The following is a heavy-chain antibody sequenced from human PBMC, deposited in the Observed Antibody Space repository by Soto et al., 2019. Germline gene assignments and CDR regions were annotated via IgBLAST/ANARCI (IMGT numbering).Heavy chain of an antibody. CDR2: MNPNSGNT. CDR3: ARGKYSSSNYYSYGMDV. Sequence: QVQLVQSGAEVKKPGASVKVSCKASGYTFTSYDINWVRQATVQGLEWMGWMNPNSGNTGYTQKFQGRVTMTRNTSISTAYMELSSLRSEDTAVYYCARGKYSSSNYYSYGMDVWGQGTTVTVSS. V-gene: IGHV1-8*01. CDR1: GYTFTSYD. J-gene: IGHJ6*02. D-gene: IGHD6-6*01.